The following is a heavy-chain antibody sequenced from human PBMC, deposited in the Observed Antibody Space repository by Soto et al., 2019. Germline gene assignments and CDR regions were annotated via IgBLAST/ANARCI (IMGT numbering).Heavy chain of an antibody. CDR1: GGSISSYY. D-gene: IGHD1-26*01. CDR2: IYYSGST. V-gene: IGHV4-59*08. CDR3: ARRWGATFDF. J-gene: IGHJ4*02. Sequence: QVQLQESGPGLVKPSETLSLTCTVSGGSISSYYWSWIRQPPRKGLEWIGYIYYSGSTNYNPSLTSRVTISVDTSKNQSSLELTSVTAADTAVYYCARRWGATFDFWGQGTLVTVSS.